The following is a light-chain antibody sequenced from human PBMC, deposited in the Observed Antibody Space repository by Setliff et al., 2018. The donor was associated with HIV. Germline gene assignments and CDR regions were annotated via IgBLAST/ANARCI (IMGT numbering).Light chain of an antibody. CDR1: SSDVGGYNY. V-gene: IGLV2-14*01. CDR2: DVS. CDR3: SSYTSSSTFYV. Sequence: QSVLTQPASVSGSPGQSITISCTGTSSDVGGYNYVSWYQQHPGKAPRLMIYDVSKRPSGVSNRFSGSKSGNTASLTISGLQAEDEADYYRSSYTSSSTFYVFGTGTKGTVL. J-gene: IGLJ1*01.